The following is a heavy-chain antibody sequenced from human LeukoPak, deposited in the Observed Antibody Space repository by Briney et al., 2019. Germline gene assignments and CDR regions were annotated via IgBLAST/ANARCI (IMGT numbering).Heavy chain of an antibody. CDR2: ISYDGSNK. V-gene: IGHV3-30-3*01. Sequence: GGSLRLSCAASRFTFSSYAMHWVRQAPGKGLEWVAVISYDGSNKYYADSVKGRFTISRDNSKNTLYLQMNSLRAEDTAVYYCARDYVAFDYWGQGTLVTVSS. CDR3: ARDYVAFDY. D-gene: IGHD3-16*01. CDR1: RFTFSSYA. J-gene: IGHJ4*02.